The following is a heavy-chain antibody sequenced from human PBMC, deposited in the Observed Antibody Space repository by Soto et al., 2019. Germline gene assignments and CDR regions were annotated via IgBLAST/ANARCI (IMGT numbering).Heavy chain of an antibody. J-gene: IGHJ3*02. Sequence: PGGSLRLSCAASGFIFSPHGIHWVRQAPGKGLEWVALIRNDGSDKYYAESVTGRFTISRDNSKNTVYLQMNSLRAEDTALYFCARAPRMAPFDIWGQGTMVTVSS. CDR3: ARAPRMAPFDI. CDR1: GFIFSPHG. V-gene: IGHV3-33*01. CDR2: IRNDGSDK.